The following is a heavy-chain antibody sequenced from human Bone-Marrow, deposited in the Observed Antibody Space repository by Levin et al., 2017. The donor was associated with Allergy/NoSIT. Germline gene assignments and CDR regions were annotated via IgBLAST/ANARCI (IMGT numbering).Heavy chain of an antibody. CDR2: IYYSGST. V-gene: IGHV4-59*05. J-gene: IGHJ4*02. CDR3: ARHEGGSYYGYFDY. CDR1: NGSINTYF. D-gene: IGHD1-26*01. Sequence: SETLSLTCTVSNGSINTYFWSWIRQPAGKGLEWIGTIYYSGSTYYNVSLKSRVTISVDTSKNEFALKLSSVTAADTAVYYCARHEGGSYYGYFDYWGQGILVTFSS.